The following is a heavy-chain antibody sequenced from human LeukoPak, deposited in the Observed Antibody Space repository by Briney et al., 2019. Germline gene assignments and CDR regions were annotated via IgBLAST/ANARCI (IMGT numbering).Heavy chain of an antibody. CDR3: AKDFYFDY. Sequence: PGGSLRLSCAASGFAFSSYAMNWVRQAPGKGLEWVSSLSDNGANTYYADSVEGRFTISRDNSKSTLYLQMNSLRAEDTAVYYCAKDFYFDYWGQGTLVTVSS. V-gene: IGHV3-23*01. J-gene: IGHJ4*02. CDR2: LSDNGANT. CDR1: GFAFSSYA.